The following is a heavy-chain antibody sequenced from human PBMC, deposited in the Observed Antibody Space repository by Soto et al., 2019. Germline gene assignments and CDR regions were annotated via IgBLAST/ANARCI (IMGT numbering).Heavy chain of an antibody. J-gene: IGHJ3*02. CDR1: ENTFSTYS. Sequence: ASVKVSSKASENTFSTYSLHWVRQAPGQGLEWMGVINPTTTTTTDAQKFQGRVTMTRDTSTGTVFLELSSLRSGDSAVYYCARDLYSTSWYVRAFDMWG. D-gene: IGHD6-13*01. CDR3: ARDLYSTSWYVRAFDM. CDR2: INPTTTTT. V-gene: IGHV1-46*03.